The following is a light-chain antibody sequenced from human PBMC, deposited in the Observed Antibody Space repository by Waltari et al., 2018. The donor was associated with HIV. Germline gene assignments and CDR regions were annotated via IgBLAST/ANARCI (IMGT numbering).Light chain of an antibody. Sequence: QSVLTQPPSASGAPGQRVTISCSGSSSNIENDNVYWYQQFPGAAPKPLIYKDTQRPSGVPDRFTASKSGTSASLAIGGLRSDDEADYYCVGWDSRLRGYVFGAGTKVTVL. CDR1: SSNIENDN. J-gene: IGLJ1*01. V-gene: IGLV1-47*01. CDR2: KDT. CDR3: VGWDSRLRGYV.